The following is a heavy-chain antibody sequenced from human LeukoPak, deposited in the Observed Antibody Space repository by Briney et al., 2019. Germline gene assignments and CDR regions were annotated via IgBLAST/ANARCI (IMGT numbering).Heavy chain of an antibody. CDR1: GYSFTTYW. V-gene: IGHV5-51*01. CDR3: ARRIRYSSSWYYFDY. Sequence: PGESLKISCKGSGYSFTTYWIGWVRQMPGKGLEWMGIIYPDDSDTKYSPSFQGQVTISADKSISTAYLQWSSLKASDTAMYYCARRIRYSSSWYYFDYWGQGTLVTVSS. CDR2: IYPDDSDT. D-gene: IGHD6-13*01. J-gene: IGHJ4*02.